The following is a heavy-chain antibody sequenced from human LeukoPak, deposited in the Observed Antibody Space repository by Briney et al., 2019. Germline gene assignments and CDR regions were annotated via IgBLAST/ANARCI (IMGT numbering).Heavy chain of an antibody. CDR1: GGSISSYY. J-gene: IGHJ4*02. V-gene: IGHV4-34*01. D-gene: IGHD2-15*01. CDR3: ARAPGAALD. Sequence: PSETLSLTCTVSGGSISSYYWSWIRQPPGKGLEWIGEINHRGSTNYNPSLKSRVTVSLDTSKNQFSLKLSSVTAADTAVYYCARAPGAALDWGQGTLVTVS. CDR2: INHRGST.